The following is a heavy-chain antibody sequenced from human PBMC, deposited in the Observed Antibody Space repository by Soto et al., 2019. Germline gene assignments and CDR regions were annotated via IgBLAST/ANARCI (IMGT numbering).Heavy chain of an antibody. CDR2: MSPNSDNT. CDR3: ARLRRATKIHIDY. Sequence: ASVKVSCKASEYTCGNYDINWVRQATGQGLEWMGWMSPNSDNTGYAQKLQGRVTMTTNTSTSTAYMELRSLRSDDTAVYYCARLRRATKIHIDYWGQGTLVTVSS. V-gene: IGHV1-8*01. J-gene: IGHJ4*02. CDR1: EYTCGNYD.